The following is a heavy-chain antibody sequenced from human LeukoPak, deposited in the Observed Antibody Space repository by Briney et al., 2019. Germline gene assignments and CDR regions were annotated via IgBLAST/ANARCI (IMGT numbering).Heavy chain of an antibody. Sequence: GGSLRLSCAASRFTVSSKHMSWVRQAPGRGREGVSVIYSGGSTYYADSVKGRFTISRGNTKNTLYLQMNSLRAEDTAVYYCARAWCYDSSGYLGDWGQGTLVTVSS. CDR2: IYSGGST. V-gene: IGHV3-53*01. J-gene: IGHJ4*02. CDR3: ARAWCYDSSGYLGD. CDR1: RFTVSSKH. D-gene: IGHD3-22*01.